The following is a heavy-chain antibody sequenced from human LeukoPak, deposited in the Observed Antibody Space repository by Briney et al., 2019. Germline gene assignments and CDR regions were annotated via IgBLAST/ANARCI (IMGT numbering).Heavy chain of an antibody. D-gene: IGHD3-3*01. J-gene: IGHJ4*02. CDR2: IYYSGST. CDR1: GGSISSGGYY. Sequence: PSQTLSLTCTASGGSISSGGYYWSWIRQHPGKGLEWIGYIYYSGSTYYNPSLKSRVTISVDTSKNQFSLKLSSVTAADTAVYYCAREAIYDFWSGQLRYYFDYWGQGTLVTVSS. CDR3: AREAIYDFWSGQLRYYFDY. V-gene: IGHV4-31*03.